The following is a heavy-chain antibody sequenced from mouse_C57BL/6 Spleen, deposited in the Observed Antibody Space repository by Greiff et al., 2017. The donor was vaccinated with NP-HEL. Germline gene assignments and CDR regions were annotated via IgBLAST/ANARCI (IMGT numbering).Heavy chain of an antibody. V-gene: IGHV1-7*01. J-gene: IGHJ2*01. CDR1: GYTFTSYW. CDR2: INPSSGYT. D-gene: IGHD1-1*01. Sequence: VQLQQSGAELAKPGASVKLSCKASGYTFTSYWMHWVKQRPGQGLEWIGYINPSSGYTKYNQKFKDKATLTADKSSSTAYMQLSSLTYEDSAVYYGARVDTTVGAPFDYWGQGTTLTVSS. CDR3: ARVDTTVGAPFDY.